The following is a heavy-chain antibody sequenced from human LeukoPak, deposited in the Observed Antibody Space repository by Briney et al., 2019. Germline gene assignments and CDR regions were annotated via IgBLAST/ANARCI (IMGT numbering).Heavy chain of an antibody. D-gene: IGHD3-22*01. CDR2: IYDSGST. Sequence: SETLSLTCTVSGGSISSYYWSWIRQPPGEGLEWIRNIYDSGSTNYNPSLKSRATISVDTSKNQCSLKLSSVTAADTAVYYCARQSISGSSLSCFDYWGQGTLVNVSS. J-gene: IGHJ4*02. V-gene: IGHV4-59*01. CDR3: ARQSISGSSLSCFDY. CDR1: GGSISSYY.